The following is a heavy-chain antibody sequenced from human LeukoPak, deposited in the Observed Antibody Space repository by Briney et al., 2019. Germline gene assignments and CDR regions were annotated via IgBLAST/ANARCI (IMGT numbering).Heavy chain of an antibody. CDR3: ASDPSSSDNFFDF. CDR2: INLNSGGT. Sequence: GASVKVSCKASGYTFTGYYMHWVRQAPGQGLDYMGHINLNSGGTFYVQKFQGRVTMTRDTSISTAYMDLSRLTSDDTAVYFCASDPSSSDNFFDFWGQGTLVTVSS. CDR1: GYTFTGYY. D-gene: IGHD6-6*01. J-gene: IGHJ4*02. V-gene: IGHV1-2*06.